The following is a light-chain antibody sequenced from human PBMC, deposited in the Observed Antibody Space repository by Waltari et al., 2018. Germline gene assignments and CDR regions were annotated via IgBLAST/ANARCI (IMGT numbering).Light chain of an antibody. V-gene: IGLV2-11*01. J-gene: IGLJ3*02. CDR3: CSYAGSYTWV. CDR2: DVT. Sequence: SALSQHRPVSGPPGQSVTPSCSRPTTVLGSYNHVSWYQHHPGKAPKLIILDVTKRPSGVPDSLSGSKSGNTASLTISGLRAEDEADYYCCSYAGSYTWVFGGGTKLTVV. CDR1: TTVLGSYNH.